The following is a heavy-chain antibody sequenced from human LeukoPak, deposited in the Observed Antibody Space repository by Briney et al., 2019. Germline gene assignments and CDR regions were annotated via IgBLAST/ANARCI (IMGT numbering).Heavy chain of an antibody. CDR1: GYTFTSYD. Sequence: GASVKVSCKASGYTFTSYDINWVRQATGQGLEWMGWMNPNSGNTGYAQKFQGRVTITRNTSISTAYMELSSLRSEDTAVYYCARGRAYYDFWSVLRANPYYMDVWGKGTTVTVSS. CDR3: ARGRAYYDFWSVLRANPYYMDV. CDR2: MNPNSGNT. J-gene: IGHJ6*03. V-gene: IGHV1-8*03. D-gene: IGHD3-3*01.